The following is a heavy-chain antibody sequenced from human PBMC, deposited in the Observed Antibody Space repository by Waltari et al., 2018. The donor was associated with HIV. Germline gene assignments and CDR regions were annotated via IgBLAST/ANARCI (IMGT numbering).Heavy chain of an antibody. CDR3: AIQHNPLHNYYYGMDV. V-gene: IGHV3-23*01. Sequence: EVQLLESGGGPVQPGGSLRLSCVASGVTFRNYGMNWVRQAPGKGLEWVSGLSGSGGSTHYADSVKGRFTISRDNSKDTLYLQMNTLRAEDTAVYYCAIQHNPLHNYYYGMDVWGQGTTVTVSS. CDR1: GVTFRNYG. CDR2: LSGSGGST. D-gene: IGHD1-1*01. J-gene: IGHJ6*02.